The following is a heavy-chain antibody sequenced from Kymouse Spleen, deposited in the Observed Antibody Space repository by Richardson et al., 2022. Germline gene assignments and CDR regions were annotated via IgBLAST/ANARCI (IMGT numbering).Heavy chain of an antibody. CDR1: GFTFSSYG. CDR2: IWYDGSNK. D-gene: IGHD3-10*01. V-gene: IGHV3-33*01. Sequence: QVQLVESGGGVVQPGRSLRLSCAASGFTFSSYGMHWVRQAPGKGLEWVAVIWYDGSNKYYADSVKGRFTISRDNSKNTLYLQMNSLRAEDTAVYYCARDGRVTMVRGVIIRTTGAREPWSPSPQ. CDR3: ARDGRVTMVRGVIIRTT. J-gene: IGHJ4*02.